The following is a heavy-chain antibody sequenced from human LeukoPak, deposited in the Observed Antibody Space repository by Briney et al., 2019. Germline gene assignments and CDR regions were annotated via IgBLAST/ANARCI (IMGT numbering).Heavy chain of an antibody. CDR3: VRVTSRFFDSGAHDAFDL. CDR2: INYGGGST. CDR1: GFTFGDYA. V-gene: IGHV3-20*04. J-gene: IGHJ3*01. D-gene: IGHD3-22*01. Sequence: PGGSLRLSCAVSGFTFGDYAMSWVRQPPGKGLEWLSHINYGGGSTNSADSVRCRFAISRDNAKNSLFLQMNSLRGDDTALYYCVRVTSRFFDSGAHDAFDLWGQGTMVTVSS.